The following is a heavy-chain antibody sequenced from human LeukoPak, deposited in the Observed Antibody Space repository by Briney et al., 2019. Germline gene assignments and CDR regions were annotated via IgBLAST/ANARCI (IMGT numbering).Heavy chain of an antibody. Sequence: GESLKISCKGSGYTFTTYWIGWVRQMSGKGLEWMGMIYPGDSDTRYSPSFQGQVTISADKSISTAYLQWSSLKASDTAIYYCARMGWDCSSTSCYLGWFDPWGQGTLVTVSS. CDR1: GYTFTTYW. J-gene: IGHJ5*02. CDR2: IYPGDSDT. CDR3: ARMGWDCSSTSCYLGWFDP. V-gene: IGHV5-51*01. D-gene: IGHD2-2*01.